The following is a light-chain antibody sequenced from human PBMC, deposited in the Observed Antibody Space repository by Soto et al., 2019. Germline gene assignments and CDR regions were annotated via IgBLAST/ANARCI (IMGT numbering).Light chain of an antibody. V-gene: IGLV2-14*01. J-gene: IGLJ1*01. CDR2: EVS. CDR3: SSYTRSSPYV. CDR1: SSDVGVYNY. Sequence: QSVLTQPASVSGSPGQSITISCTGTSSDVGVYNYVSWYQQHPGKAPKLMIYEVSNRPSGVSNRFSGSKSGNTASLTISGLQAEDEADYYCSSYTRSSPYVFGPGTKLTVL.